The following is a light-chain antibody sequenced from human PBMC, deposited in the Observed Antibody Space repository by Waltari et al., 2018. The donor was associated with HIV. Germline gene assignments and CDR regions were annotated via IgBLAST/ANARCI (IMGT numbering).Light chain of an antibody. CDR2: EVT. J-gene: IGLJ2*01. Sequence: QSALTQPPSASGSPGQSVTISCTGTSSDLGAYNYVAWYQQYPGKAPKLMIYEVTKRPSGVPDRFSGSKSGNTASLTVSGLQAEDEADYYCASHAGSKDVFGGGTKLTVL. V-gene: IGLV2-8*01. CDR1: SSDLGAYNY. CDR3: ASHAGSKDV.